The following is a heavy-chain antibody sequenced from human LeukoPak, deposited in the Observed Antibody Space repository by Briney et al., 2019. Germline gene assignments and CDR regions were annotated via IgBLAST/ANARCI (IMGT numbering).Heavy chain of an antibody. J-gene: IGHJ4*02. V-gene: IGHV3-23*01. CDR1: GFTFSTYA. D-gene: IGHD3-9*01. CDR2: INNGGTT. CDR3: AKPWGYFDWLPGPDY. Sequence: GGSLRLSCAASGFTFSTYAMRWVRQARGKGLEWVSGINNGGTTYYADSVKGRFTISRDNSRSTLFLQMNSLRAEDTAIYYCAKPWGYFDWLPGPDYWGQGTLVTVSS.